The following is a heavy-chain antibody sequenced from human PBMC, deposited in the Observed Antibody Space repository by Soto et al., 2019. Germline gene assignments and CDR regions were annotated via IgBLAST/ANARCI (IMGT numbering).Heavy chain of an antibody. D-gene: IGHD6-6*01. J-gene: IGHJ5*02. V-gene: IGHV1-3*01. Sequence: ASVKVSCKASGYTFTSYAMHWGRQAPGQKLEWMGWINAGNGNTKYSQKFQGRVTITRDTSASTAYMELSSLRSEDTAVYYCARDFRSYSSSSGRWFDPWGQGTLVTVSS. CDR3: ARDFRSYSSSSGRWFDP. CDR1: GYTFTSYA. CDR2: INAGNGNT.